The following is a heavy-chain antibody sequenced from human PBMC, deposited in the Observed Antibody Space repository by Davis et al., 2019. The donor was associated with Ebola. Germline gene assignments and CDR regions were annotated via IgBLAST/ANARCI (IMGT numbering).Heavy chain of an antibody. V-gene: IGHV4-59*12. J-gene: IGHJ4*02. CDR1: GGSISSYY. CDR3: ARDPPGWP. Sequence: SETLSLTCTVSGGSISSYYWSWIRQPPGKGLEWIGYIYYSGSTNYNPSLKSRVTISVDTSKNQFSLKLSSVTAADTAVYYCARDPPGWPWGQGTLVTVSS. CDR2: IYYSGST. D-gene: IGHD5-24*01.